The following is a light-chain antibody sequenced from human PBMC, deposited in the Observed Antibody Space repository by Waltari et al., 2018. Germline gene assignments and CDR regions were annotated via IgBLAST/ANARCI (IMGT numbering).Light chain of an antibody. CDR1: QSVSSY. J-gene: IGKJ4*01. V-gene: IGKV3-11*01. CDR3: QHRSNRPLT. Sequence: EIVLTQSPATLSLSPGERATLSCRASQSVSSYLAWDQQKPGQAPRLLIYDASSRATGIPARFSGSGSGTDFTLTISSLEPEDFAVYYCQHRSNRPLTFGGGTKVKIK. CDR2: DAS.